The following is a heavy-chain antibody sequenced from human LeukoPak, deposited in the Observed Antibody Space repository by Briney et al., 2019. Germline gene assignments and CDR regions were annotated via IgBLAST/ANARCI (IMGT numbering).Heavy chain of an antibody. CDR1: GFTFSSYG. J-gene: IGHJ4*02. Sequence: PGGSLRLSCAASGFTFSSYGTHWVRQAPGKGLEWVAVISYDGSNKYYADSVKGRFTISRDNSKNTLYLQMNSLRAEDTAVYYCAKGRFGELQGPLPFDYWGQGTLVTVSS. V-gene: IGHV3-30*18. CDR2: ISYDGSNK. D-gene: IGHD3-10*01. CDR3: AKGRFGELQGPLPFDY.